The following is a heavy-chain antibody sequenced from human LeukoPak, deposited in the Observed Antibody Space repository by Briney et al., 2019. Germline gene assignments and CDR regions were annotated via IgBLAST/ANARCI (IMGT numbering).Heavy chain of an antibody. CDR1: GYTFTSYG. D-gene: IGHD5-18*01. J-gene: IGHJ3*02. CDR3: ARDYLVDTAMATLIALDI. Sequence: ASVKVSCKASGYTFTSYGISWVRQAPGQGLEWMGIINPSGGSTSYAQKFQGRVTMTRDMSTSTVYMELSSLRSEDTAVYYCARDYLVDTAMATLIALDIWGQGTMVTVSS. V-gene: IGHV1-46*01. CDR2: INPSGGST.